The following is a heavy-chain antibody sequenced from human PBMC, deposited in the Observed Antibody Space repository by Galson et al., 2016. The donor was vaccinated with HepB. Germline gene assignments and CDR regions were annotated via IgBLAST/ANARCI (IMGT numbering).Heavy chain of an antibody. D-gene: IGHD3-3*01. CDR1: GFTFTNYA. CDR2: ITGSGGSI. J-gene: IGHJ5*02. Sequence: SLRLSCAASGFTFTNYAMTWVRQASGKGLEWVSAITGSGGSIYYADSVKGRFTISRDNSKNTLFLQMNSLRAEDTAVYYCAKLRVPITIFGVVIIGGWFDPWGQGTLVTVSS. CDR3: AKLRVPITIFGVVIIGGWFDP. V-gene: IGHV3-23*01.